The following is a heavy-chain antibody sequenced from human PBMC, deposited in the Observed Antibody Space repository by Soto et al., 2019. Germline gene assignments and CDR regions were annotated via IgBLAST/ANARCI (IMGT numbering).Heavy chain of an antibody. V-gene: IGHV3-21*01. Sequence: EVQLVESGGGLVKPGGSLRLSCAASGFTFSSYSMNWVRQAPGKGLEWVSSISSSSSYIYYADSVKGRFTISRDNAKNSLYLQMNSLRAEDTAVYYCASGRPTVTSGNYYYGMDVWGQGTTVTVSS. CDR2: ISSSSSYI. J-gene: IGHJ6*02. CDR3: ASGRPTVTSGNYYYGMDV. CDR1: GFTFSSYS. D-gene: IGHD4-4*01.